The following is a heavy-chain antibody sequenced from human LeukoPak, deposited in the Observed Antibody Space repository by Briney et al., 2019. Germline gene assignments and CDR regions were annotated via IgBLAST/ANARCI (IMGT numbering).Heavy chain of an antibody. V-gene: IGHV3-7*01. CDR3: AELGITMIGGV. CDR1: GFSFSGFL. D-gene: IGHD3-10*02. CDR2: IKQDGSET. Sequence: RGSLRLSCAASGFSFSGFLMSWVRQAPGKGLEWVANIKQDGSETYSVDSVKGRFTISRDNAKNSLYLQMNSLRAEDTAVYYCAELGITMIGGVWGKGTTVTISS. J-gene: IGHJ6*04.